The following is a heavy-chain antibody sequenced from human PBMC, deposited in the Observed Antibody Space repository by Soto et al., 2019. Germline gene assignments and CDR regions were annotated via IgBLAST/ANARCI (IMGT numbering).Heavy chain of an antibody. V-gene: IGHV3-23*01. CDR2: ISGSGGST. CDR1: GFTFSSYA. CDR3: AKGSVVTAIQDDAFDI. J-gene: IGHJ3*02. D-gene: IGHD2-21*02. Sequence: GGSLRLSCAASGFTFSSYAMSWVRQAPGKGLEWVSAISGSGGSTYYADSVKGRFTISRDNSKNTLYLQMNSLRAEDTAVYYCAKGSVVTAIQDDAFDIWGQGTMVTVSS.